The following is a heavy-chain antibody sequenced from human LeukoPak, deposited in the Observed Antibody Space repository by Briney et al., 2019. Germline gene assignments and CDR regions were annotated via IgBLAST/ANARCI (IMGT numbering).Heavy chain of an antibody. V-gene: IGHV4-39*07. J-gene: IGHJ4*02. Sequence: PSETLSLTCTVSGGSISTSNYYWGWIRQPPGKGLEWIGSIYYSGSTYYNPSLKSRVTISVDTSKNQFSLKLSSVTAADTAVYYCARDQLANLDYWGQGTLVTVSS. CDR1: GGSISTSNYY. CDR2: IYYSGST. D-gene: IGHD4/OR15-4a*01. CDR3: ARDQLANLDY.